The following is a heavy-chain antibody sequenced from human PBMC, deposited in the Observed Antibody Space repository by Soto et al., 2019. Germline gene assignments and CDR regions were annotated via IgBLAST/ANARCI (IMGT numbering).Heavy chain of an antibody. Sequence: PGGSLRLSCAASGFTFSSYAMHWVRQAPGKGLEWVAVISYDGSNKYYADSVKGRFTISRDNSKNTLYLQMNSLRAEDTAVYYCARDRRWLQETRFDYWGQGTLVTVSS. CDR3: ARDRRWLQETRFDY. CDR2: ISYDGSNK. CDR1: GFTFSSYA. V-gene: IGHV3-30-3*01. J-gene: IGHJ4*02. D-gene: IGHD5-12*01.